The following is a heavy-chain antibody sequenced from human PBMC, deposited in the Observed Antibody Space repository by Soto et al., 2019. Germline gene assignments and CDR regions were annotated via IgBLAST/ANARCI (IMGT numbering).Heavy chain of an antibody. J-gene: IGHJ4*02. V-gene: IGHV3-7*01. CDR3: AAGFPPDY. CDR1: GFTFSSSW. CDR2: INGDGSEE. Sequence: EVQLVESGGVLVQPGGSLRVSCAASGFTFSSSWMNWVRQVPGKGLEWVANINGDGSEEYYVDSVRGRCTISRDNVKNSLFLQMNSLRAEDAAVYYCAAGFPPDYWGQGTLVSVSS.